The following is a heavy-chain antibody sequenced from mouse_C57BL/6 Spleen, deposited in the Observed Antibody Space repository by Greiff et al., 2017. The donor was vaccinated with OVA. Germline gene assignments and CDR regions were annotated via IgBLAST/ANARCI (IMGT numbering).Heavy chain of an antibody. CDR2: INYDGSST. J-gene: IGHJ2*01. CDR1: GFTFSDYY. V-gene: IGHV5-16*01. D-gene: IGHD2-2*01. Sequence: EVKLVESEGGLVQPGSSMKLSYTASGFTFSDYYMAWVRQVPEKGLEWVANINYDGSSTYYLDSLKSRFIISRDNAKNILYLQMSSLKSEDTATYYCARGGDTMVTSLDYWGQGTTLTVSS. CDR3: ARGGDTMVTSLDY.